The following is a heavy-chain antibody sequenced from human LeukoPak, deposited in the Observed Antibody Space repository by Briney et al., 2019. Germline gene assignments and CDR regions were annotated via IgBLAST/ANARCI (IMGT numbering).Heavy chain of an antibody. D-gene: IGHD1-26*01. CDR2: IYHSGST. CDR1: GGSISSGNW. CDR3: ARNWDF. V-gene: IGHV4-4*02. Sequence: PSETLSLTCAVSGGSISSGNWWSWVRQPPGKGLEWIGEIYHSGSTNYNPSVKSRLTISVDKSKNQFSLNLRSVTAADTAVYYCARNWDFWGRGTMVTVSS. J-gene: IGHJ3*01.